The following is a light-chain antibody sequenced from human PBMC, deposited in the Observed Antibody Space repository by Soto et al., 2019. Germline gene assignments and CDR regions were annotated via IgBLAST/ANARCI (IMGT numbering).Light chain of an antibody. CDR2: EVS. Sequence: QSVLTQPPSASGSPGQSVTISCTGTSSDVGGYNYVSWYQQHPGKAPKLMIYEVSKRPSGVPDRVSGSKSGNTASLTVSGLQAEDEADYYCSSYAGSNKVFGGGTKLTVL. J-gene: IGLJ2*01. V-gene: IGLV2-8*01. CDR3: SSYAGSNKV. CDR1: SSDVGGYNY.